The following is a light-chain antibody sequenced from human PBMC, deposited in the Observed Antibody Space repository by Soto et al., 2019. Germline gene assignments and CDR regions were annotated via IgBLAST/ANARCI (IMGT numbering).Light chain of an antibody. CDR1: QSVSSY. Sequence: EIVLTQSPATLSLSPGGRATLSCRASQSVSSYLAWYQQKPGQAPRLLIYDASNRATGIPARFSGSGSGTDFTLTISSLEPEDFAVYYRQQRSNWLTFGGGTKV. V-gene: IGKV3-11*01. J-gene: IGKJ4*01. CDR3: QQRSNWLT. CDR2: DAS.